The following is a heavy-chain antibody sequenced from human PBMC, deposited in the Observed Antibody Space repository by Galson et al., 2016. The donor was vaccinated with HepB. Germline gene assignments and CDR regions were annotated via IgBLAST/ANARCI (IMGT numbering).Heavy chain of an antibody. D-gene: IGHD1-14*01. J-gene: IGHJ6*02. CDR2: TYYSGRT. CDR3: ARDEPMDV. Sequence: SETLSLTCTVSGDSINNYSWNWIRQPPGKGLEWIGYTYYSGRTNYNPSLKSRVTISADTSKNQFSLKLSSVTAADTAVYYCARDEPMDVWGQGTTVTVSS. CDR1: GDSINNYS. V-gene: IGHV4-59*01.